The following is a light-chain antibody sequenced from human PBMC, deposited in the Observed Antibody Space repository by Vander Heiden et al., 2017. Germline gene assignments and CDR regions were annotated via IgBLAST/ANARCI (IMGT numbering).Light chain of an antibody. J-gene: IGKJ4*01. CDR2: DAS. CDR3: QQRSNWPLT. V-gene: IGKV3-11*01. CDR1: QSGSSY. Sequence: ELVLPQSPPTLSMSPGERATLSSRASQSGSSYLAWYQQNPGQAPRLLIFDASNWATGIPARFSGSGSGTDFTLTISSLEPEDFALYHCQQRSNWPLTFGGGTKVEIK.